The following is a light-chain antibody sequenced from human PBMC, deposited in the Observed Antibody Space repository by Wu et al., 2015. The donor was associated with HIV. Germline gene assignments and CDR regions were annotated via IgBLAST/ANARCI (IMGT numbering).Light chain of an antibody. V-gene: IGKV1-9*01. CDR1: QGINNY. CDR2: GAS. Sequence: QLTQSPDSLSASVGDRVTITCRASQGINNYLAWFQQKPGKAPNLLIYGASTLQGGVPSRFSGSGSGTDFTLTINSLQPEDSATYYCHQFYIHPRSFGQGTKLEIK. CDR3: HQFYIHPRS. J-gene: IGKJ2*03.